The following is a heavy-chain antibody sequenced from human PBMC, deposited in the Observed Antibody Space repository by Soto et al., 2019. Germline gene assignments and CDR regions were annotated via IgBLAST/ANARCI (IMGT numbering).Heavy chain of an antibody. Sequence: PSETLSLTCTVSGGSISSITYYWGWIRQSPGKGLEWIGSIYYSGSTNYNPSLKSRVTISVDTSKNQFSLKLSSVTAADTAVYFCARGSTAVAGLFDYWGQGTLVTVSS. CDR1: GGSISSITYY. J-gene: IGHJ4*02. V-gene: IGHV4-39*07. CDR2: IYYSGST. CDR3: ARGSTAVAGLFDY. D-gene: IGHD6-19*01.